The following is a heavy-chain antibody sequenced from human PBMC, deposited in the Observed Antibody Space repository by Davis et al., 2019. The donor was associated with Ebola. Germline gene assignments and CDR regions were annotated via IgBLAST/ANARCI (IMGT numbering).Heavy chain of an antibody. J-gene: IGHJ6*02. Sequence: AASVKVSCKASGGTFSSYAISWVRQAPGQGLEWMGRIIPILGIANYAQKFQGRVTMTRDTSTSTVYMELSSLRSEDTAVYYCAREPRFGYYGSGSYYTHYYYYGMDVWGQGTTVTVSS. D-gene: IGHD3-10*01. CDR2: IIPILGIA. V-gene: IGHV1-69*04. CDR1: GGTFSSYA. CDR3: AREPRFGYYGSGSYYTHYYYYGMDV.